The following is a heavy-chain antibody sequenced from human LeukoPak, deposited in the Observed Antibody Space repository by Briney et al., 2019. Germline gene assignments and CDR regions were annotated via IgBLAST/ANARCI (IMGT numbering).Heavy chain of an antibody. CDR2: IIPIFGTA. CDR1: GGTFSSYA. D-gene: IGHD5-24*01. V-gene: IGHV1-69*13. CDR3: ARRARDGYNWYYFDY. J-gene: IGHJ4*02. Sequence: SVKVSCKASGGTFSSYAISWVRQAPGQGLEWMGGIIPIFGTANYAQKFQGRVTVTADESTSTAYMELSSLRSEDTAVYYCARRARDGYNWYYFDYWGQGTLVTVSS.